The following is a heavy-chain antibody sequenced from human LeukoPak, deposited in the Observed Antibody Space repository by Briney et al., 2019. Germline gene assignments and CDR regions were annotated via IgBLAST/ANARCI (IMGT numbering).Heavy chain of an antibody. CDR2: ISDEGST. J-gene: IGHJ4*02. V-gene: IGHV3-74*01. CDR3: ARSIEY. Sequence: GGSLRLSCAASGFTFSNFWMHWVRQVPGQGLVWVSGISDEGSTYYADSVKGRFTISRDSSKNTLYLQMSSLRAEDTAVYYCARSIEYWGQGTLVTVSS. CDR1: GFTFSNFW.